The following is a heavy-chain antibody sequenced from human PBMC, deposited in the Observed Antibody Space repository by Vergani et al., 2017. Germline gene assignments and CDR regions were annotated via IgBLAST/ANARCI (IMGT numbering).Heavy chain of an antibody. V-gene: IGHV3-30-3*01. CDR3: ARDQELLWFGELLSPEYYFDY. Sequence: QVQLVESGGGVVQPGRSLRLSCAASGFTFSSYAMHWVRQAPGKGLEWVAVISYDGSNKYYADSVKGRFTISRDNSKNTLYLQMNSLRAEDTAVYYCARDQELLWFGELLSPEYYFDYWGQGTLVTVSS. CDR2: ISYDGSNK. D-gene: IGHD3-10*01. CDR1: GFTFSSYA. J-gene: IGHJ4*02.